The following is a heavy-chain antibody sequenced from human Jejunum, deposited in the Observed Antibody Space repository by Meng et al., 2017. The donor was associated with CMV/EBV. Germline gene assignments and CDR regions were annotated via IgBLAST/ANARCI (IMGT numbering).Heavy chain of an antibody. D-gene: IGHD3-22*01. Sequence: WVRQAPGQGLEWMGIINPSSGSTTYARKLQGRVTMTRDPSTSTFYMELSSLTSEDTAVYFCSRGPYYYESSGYYGGQSNWFDPWGQGTQVTVSS. V-gene: IGHV1-46*04. J-gene: IGHJ5*02. CDR2: INPSSGST. CDR3: SRGPYYYESSGYYGGQSNWFDP.